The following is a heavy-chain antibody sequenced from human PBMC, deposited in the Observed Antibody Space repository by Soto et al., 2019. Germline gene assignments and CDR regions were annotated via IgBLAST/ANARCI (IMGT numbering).Heavy chain of an antibody. CDR3: ASPSRDGYKDNYYYYGMDV. CDR2: IYPGDSDT. CDR1: GYSFTSYW. D-gene: IGHD5-12*01. V-gene: IGHV5-51*01. Sequence: SGESLKISCKGSGYSFTSYWIGWVRQMPGKGLEWMGIIYPGDSDTRYSPSFQGQVTISADKSISTAYLQWSSLKASDTAMYYCASPSRDGYKDNYYYYGMDVWGQGTTVTVSS. J-gene: IGHJ6*02.